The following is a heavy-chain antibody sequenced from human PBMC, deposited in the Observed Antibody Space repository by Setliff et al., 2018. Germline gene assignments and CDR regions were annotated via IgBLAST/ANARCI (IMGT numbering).Heavy chain of an antibody. CDR2: IYTSGST. Sequence: PSETLSLTCTVSGGSISSGSYYWSWIRQPAGKGLEWIGRIYTSGSTNYNPSLKSRVTIPVDTSKNQFSLRLSSVTAADTAVYYCASMGATRDYWGQGTLVTVSS. J-gene: IGHJ4*02. V-gene: IGHV4-61*02. CDR3: ASMGATRDY. CDR1: GGSISSGSYY. D-gene: IGHD1-26*01.